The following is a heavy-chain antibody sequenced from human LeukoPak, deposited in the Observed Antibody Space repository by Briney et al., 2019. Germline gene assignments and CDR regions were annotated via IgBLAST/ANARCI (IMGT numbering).Heavy chain of an antibody. D-gene: IGHD2-8*01. CDR3: AKGVGYGGMDV. CDR2: ISYDGHNE. CDR1: GFTFSGYG. J-gene: IGHJ6*02. Sequence: GGSLRLSCAASGFTFSGYGMHWVRQAPGKGLEWAAVISYDGHNEYYADSVKGRFTISRDNSKNTVYVQMNSLRAEDMAVYYCAKGVGYGGMDVWGQGTTVTVSS. V-gene: IGHV3-30*18.